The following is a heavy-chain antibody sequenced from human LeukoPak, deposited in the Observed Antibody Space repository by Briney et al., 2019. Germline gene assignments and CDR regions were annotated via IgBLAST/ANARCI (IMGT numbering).Heavy chain of an antibody. D-gene: IGHD5-24*01. CDR2: ISHSGST. J-gene: IGHJ4*02. V-gene: IGHV4-38-2*02. Sequence: SETLSLTCTVSGYSISSGYYWGWIRQPPGKGLEWIGSISHSGSTYYNPSLKSRVTISVDTSRNHFSLKLSSVTAADTAVYYCARNRDGYNSFDYWGQGTLVTVSS. CDR3: ARNRDGYNSFDY. CDR1: GYSISSGYY.